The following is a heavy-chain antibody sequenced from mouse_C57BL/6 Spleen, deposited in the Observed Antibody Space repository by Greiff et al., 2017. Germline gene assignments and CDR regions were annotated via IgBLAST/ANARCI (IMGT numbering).Heavy chain of an antibody. CDR3: ARGNYSNYGFAY. V-gene: IGHV3-6*01. CDR1: GYSITSGYY. D-gene: IGHD2-5*01. J-gene: IGHJ3*01. CDR2: ISYDGSN. Sequence: ESGPGLVKPSQSLSLTCSVTGYSITSGYYWNWIRQFPGNKLEWMGYISYDGSNNYNPSLKNRISITRDTSKNQFVLKLNSVTTEDTATYYCARGNYSNYGFAYWGQGTLVTVSA.